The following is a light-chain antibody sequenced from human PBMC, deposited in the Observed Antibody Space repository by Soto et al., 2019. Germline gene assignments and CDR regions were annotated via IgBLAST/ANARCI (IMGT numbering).Light chain of an antibody. Sequence: QSALTQPASVSGSPGQSITISCTGTSSDVGGYNYVSWYQQHPGKAPKLIIYEVSDRPSGVSNRFSGSKSGNTASLTISGLQAEDEADYYCSSYSTSSKGYWMFGGGTKLTVL. V-gene: IGLV2-14*01. CDR3: SSYSTSSKGYWM. CDR1: SSDVGGYNY. CDR2: EVS. J-gene: IGLJ3*02.